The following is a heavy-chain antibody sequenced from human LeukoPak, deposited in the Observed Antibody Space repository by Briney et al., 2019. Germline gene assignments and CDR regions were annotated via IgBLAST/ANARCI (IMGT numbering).Heavy chain of an antibody. CDR3: ARKKRVDTDSIMVYYYYAMDV. Sequence: GGSLRLSCAASGFTFSSYAMSWVRQAPGKGLEWVSAISGSGGNTYYTDSVKGRFTISRDNSKKTLYLQMNSLRAEDTAVYYCARKKRVDTDSIMVYYYYAMDVWGQGTTVTVSS. CDR1: GFTFSSYA. V-gene: IGHV3-23*01. J-gene: IGHJ6*02. D-gene: IGHD5-18*01. CDR2: ISGSGGNT.